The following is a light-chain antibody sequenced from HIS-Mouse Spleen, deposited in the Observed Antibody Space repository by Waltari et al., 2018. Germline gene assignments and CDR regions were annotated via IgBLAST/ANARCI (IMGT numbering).Light chain of an antibody. CDR3: CSYAGSSTWV. CDR2: EGS. V-gene: IGLV2-23*01. CDR1: RSDVGSYNL. J-gene: IGLJ3*02. Sequence: QSALTQPASVSGSPGQSITISCTGTRSDVGSYNLFSWYHQHPGKPPKLMIYEGSKRPSGVSNRFSGSKSGNTASLTISGLQAEDEADYYCCSYAGSSTWVFGGGTKLTVL.